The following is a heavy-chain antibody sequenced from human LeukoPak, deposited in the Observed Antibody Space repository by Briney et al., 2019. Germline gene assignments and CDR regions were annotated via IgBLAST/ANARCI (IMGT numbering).Heavy chain of an antibody. CDR3: AKDKYGDYEAGWFDP. J-gene: IGHJ5*02. Sequence: GGSLRLSCAASGFTFSSYAMSWVRQAPGKGLEWVSAISGSGGSTYYADSVKGRLTISRDNSKNTLYLQMNSLRAEDTAVYYCAKDKYGDYEAGWFDPWGQGTLVTVSS. D-gene: IGHD4-17*01. CDR1: GFTFSSYA. CDR2: ISGSGGST. V-gene: IGHV3-23*01.